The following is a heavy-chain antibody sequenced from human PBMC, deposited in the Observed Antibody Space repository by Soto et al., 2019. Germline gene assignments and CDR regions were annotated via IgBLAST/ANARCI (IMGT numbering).Heavy chain of an antibody. J-gene: IGHJ4*02. V-gene: IGHV1-46*01. CDR1: GYAFTSYY. D-gene: IGHD3-10*01. CDR3: ARGVYGSGSYSDTGLDC. CDR2: INPSGGST. Sequence: QVQLVQSGAEVKKPGASVKVSCKASGYAFTSYYMHWVRQAPGQGLEWMGIINPSGGSTSYAQKFQGRVTMTRDTSTSTVYMELSSLRSEDTAVYYCARGVYGSGSYSDTGLDCWGQGTPVTVSS.